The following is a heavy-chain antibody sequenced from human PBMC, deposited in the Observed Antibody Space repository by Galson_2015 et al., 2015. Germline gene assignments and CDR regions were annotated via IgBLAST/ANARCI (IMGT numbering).Heavy chain of an antibody. J-gene: IGHJ2*01. CDR3: ARNWGSVWYFDL. Sequence: SLRLSCAASGFTFSDYYMSWIRQAPGKGLEWVSYISSSGSTIYHADSVKGRFTISRDNAKNSLYLQMNSLRAEDTAVYYCARNWGSVWYFDLWGRGTLVTVSS. CDR2: ISSSGSTI. V-gene: IGHV3-11*01. D-gene: IGHD7-27*01. CDR1: GFTFSDYY.